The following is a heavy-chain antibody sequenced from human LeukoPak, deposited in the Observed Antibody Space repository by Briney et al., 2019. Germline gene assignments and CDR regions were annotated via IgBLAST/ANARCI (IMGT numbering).Heavy chain of an antibody. CDR1: GGTFSSYA. CDR2: IIPIFGTA. Sequence: SVKVSCKASGGTFSSYAISWVRQAPGQGLEGMGGIIPIFGTANYAQKFQGRVTITTDESTSTAYMELSSLRSEDTAVYYCASKSTGYSSSWRLDGFDYWGQGTLVTVSS. V-gene: IGHV1-69*05. J-gene: IGHJ4*02. D-gene: IGHD6-13*01. CDR3: ASKSTGYSSSWRLDGFDY.